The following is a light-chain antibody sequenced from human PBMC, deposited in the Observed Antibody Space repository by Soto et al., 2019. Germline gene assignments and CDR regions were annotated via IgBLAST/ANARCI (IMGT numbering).Light chain of an antibody. V-gene: IGKV3-20*01. Sequence: EIVLTQSPGTLSLSPGERATLSCRASQSVSSSYLAWYQQKPGPAPRLLIYGASSRATGIAVRFSGSGSGPDFTLTISRLEPDDFAVYYCQRYGSSPLFGPGTKVDIK. CDR3: QRYGSSPL. CDR2: GAS. J-gene: IGKJ3*01. CDR1: QSVSSSY.